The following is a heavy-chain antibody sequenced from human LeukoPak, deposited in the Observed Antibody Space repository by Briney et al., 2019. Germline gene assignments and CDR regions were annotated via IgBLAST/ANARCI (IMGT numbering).Heavy chain of an antibody. CDR2: ISYDGSNK. V-gene: IGHV3-30-3*01. CDR1: GFTFSSYA. Sequence: GSLRLSCAASGFTFSSYAMHWVRQAPGKGLEWVAVISYDGSNKYYADSVKGRFTVSRDNSKNTLYLQMNSLRAEDTAVYYCARGRWERLYDAFDIWGQGTMVTVSS. J-gene: IGHJ3*02. D-gene: IGHD1-26*01. CDR3: ARGRWERLYDAFDI.